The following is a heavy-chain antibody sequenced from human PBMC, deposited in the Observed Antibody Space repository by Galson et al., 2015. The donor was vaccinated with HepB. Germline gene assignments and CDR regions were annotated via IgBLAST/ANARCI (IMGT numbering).Heavy chain of an antibody. CDR1: GFTFSSYA. J-gene: IGHJ4*02. V-gene: IGHV3-30-3*01. CDR3: ARLPPHYYGSQPGDY. D-gene: IGHD3-10*01. Sequence: SLRLYCADSGFTFSSYAMHWVRQAPGKGLEWVAVISYDGSNKYYADSVKGRFTISRDNSKNTLCLQMNSLRAEDTAVYYCARLPPHYYGSQPGDYWGQGTLVTVSS. CDR2: ISYDGSNK.